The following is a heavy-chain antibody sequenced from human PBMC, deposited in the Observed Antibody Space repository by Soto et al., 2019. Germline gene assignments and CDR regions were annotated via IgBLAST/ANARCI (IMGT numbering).Heavy chain of an antibody. CDR1: GGTFSSYT. D-gene: IGHD2-15*01. CDR3: ARALRRKLVVVADLGS. V-gene: IGHV1-69*02. J-gene: IGHJ4*02. Sequence: ASVKVSCKASGGTFSSYTISWVRQAPGQGLEWMGRIIPILGIANYAQKFQGRVTITADKSTSTAYMELSSLRSEDTAVYYCARALRRKLVVVADLGSWGQGTLVTVSS. CDR2: IIPILGIA.